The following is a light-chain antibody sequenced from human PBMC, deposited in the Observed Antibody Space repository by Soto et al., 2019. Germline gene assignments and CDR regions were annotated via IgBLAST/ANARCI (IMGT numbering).Light chain of an antibody. J-gene: IGKJ1*01. CDR3: QQSYNSPQT. Sequence: DIQMTQSPSSLSASVGDEVTITCRESQTIMTYLNWYQLKQGKPPRIXIYAASSLQSGVPSRFSGSGSGTDFTLTISSLQPEDFATYSCQQSYNSPQTFGQGTKVDIK. V-gene: IGKV1-39*01. CDR1: QTIMTY. CDR2: AAS.